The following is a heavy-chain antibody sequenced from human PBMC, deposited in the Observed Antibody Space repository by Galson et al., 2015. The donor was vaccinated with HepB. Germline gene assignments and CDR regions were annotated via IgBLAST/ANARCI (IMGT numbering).Heavy chain of an antibody. V-gene: IGHV3-21*01. CDR2: ISSSSSYI. Sequence: SLRLSCAVSGFTFSSYSMNWVRQAPGKGLEWVSSISSSSSYIYYTDSVKGRFTISRDNAKNSLYLQMNSLRAEDTAVYYCARGGPPSSSWYAYLDYWGQGTLVTVSS. CDR1: GFTFSSYS. CDR3: ARGGPPSSSWYAYLDY. D-gene: IGHD6-13*01. J-gene: IGHJ4*02.